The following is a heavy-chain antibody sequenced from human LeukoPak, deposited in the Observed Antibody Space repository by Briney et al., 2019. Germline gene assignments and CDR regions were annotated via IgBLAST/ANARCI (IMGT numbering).Heavy chain of an antibody. Sequence: SETLSLTCTVSGGSISGYYWSWIRQPAGKGLEWIGRLQTSGSTIYNPSLKSRVTMSVDTSKNQFSLKLSSVTAADTAVYYCARTAPAPYVWFDPWGQGTLVTVSS. D-gene: IGHD3-16*01. J-gene: IGHJ5*02. CDR2: LQTSGST. V-gene: IGHV4-4*07. CDR1: GGSISGYY. CDR3: ARTAPAPYVWFDP.